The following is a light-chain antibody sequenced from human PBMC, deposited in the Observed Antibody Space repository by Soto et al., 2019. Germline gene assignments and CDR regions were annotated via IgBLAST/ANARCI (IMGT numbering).Light chain of an antibody. CDR1: SSNIGAGYD. V-gene: IGLV1-40*01. Sequence: QSVLTQPPSVSGAPGQRVTISCTWSSSNIGAGYDVHWYQQLPGTAPKLLIYGNSNRPSGVPDRFSGSKSGTSASLAITGLQAEDAADYYCQSYDSSLSGPFVFGTGTKVTVL. J-gene: IGLJ1*01. CDR3: QSYDSSLSGPFV. CDR2: GNS.